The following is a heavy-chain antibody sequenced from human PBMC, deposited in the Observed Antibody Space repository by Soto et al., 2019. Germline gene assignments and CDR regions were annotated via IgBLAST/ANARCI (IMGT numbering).Heavy chain of an antibody. CDR3: ANGNTAVPGTFPRH. CDR2: ISYDGSNK. V-gene: IGHV3-30*18. J-gene: IGHJ3*01. CDR1: GFTFSSYG. D-gene: IGHD6-19*01. Sequence: ETGGGVVQPGRSLRLSCAAAGFTFSSYGMHWVRQAPGKGLEWGAVISYDGSNKYYADSVKGRFTISRDNSKNTLSLQSNRLPAEAPSVYQCANGNTAVPGTFPRHWGKETMVPVSS.